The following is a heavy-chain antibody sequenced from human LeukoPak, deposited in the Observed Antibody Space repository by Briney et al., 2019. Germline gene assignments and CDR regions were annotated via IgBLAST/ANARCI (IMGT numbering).Heavy chain of an antibody. V-gene: IGHV4-34*09. Sequence: SETLSLTCAVYGGSFSGYYWSWIRQPPGKGLEWSGEINHSGSTNYNPSLKSRVTISVDTSKNQFSLKLTSVTAADTAVYYCARDTVPGDSFDIWGQGTMVTVSS. CDR1: GGSFSGYY. J-gene: IGHJ3*02. CDR2: INHSGST. CDR3: ARDTVPGDSFDI.